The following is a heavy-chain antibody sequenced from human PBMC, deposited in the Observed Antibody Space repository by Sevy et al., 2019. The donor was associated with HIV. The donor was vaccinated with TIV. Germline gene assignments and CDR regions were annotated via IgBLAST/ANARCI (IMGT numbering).Heavy chain of an antibody. D-gene: IGHD2-21*01. J-gene: IGHJ4*02. Sequence: GGSLRLSCAASGFSFSSYGMHWVRQAPGKGLGWMSYIQYDGSNKDYADSVKGRFTISRDNPKNTLYLQMNSLRVEDTAVFYCVKEGGGEGGDHWGQGTLVTVSS. CDR3: VKEGGGEGGDH. CDR1: GFSFSSYG. CDR2: IQYDGSNK. V-gene: IGHV3-30*02.